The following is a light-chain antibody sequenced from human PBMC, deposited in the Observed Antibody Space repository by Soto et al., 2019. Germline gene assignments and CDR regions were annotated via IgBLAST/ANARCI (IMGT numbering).Light chain of an antibody. CDR2: TAS. Sequence: IHLTQSSASMSASVGDGVTLTCRASQDIAIYLAWYQQKPGEAPNLLIHTASTLHGGVPSRFSGSGSGTDFTLTITSLQAEDFATYYCQQTRAYPSTFGGGTKVDIK. J-gene: IGKJ4*01. V-gene: IGKV1-9*01. CDR1: QDIAIY. CDR3: QQTRAYPST.